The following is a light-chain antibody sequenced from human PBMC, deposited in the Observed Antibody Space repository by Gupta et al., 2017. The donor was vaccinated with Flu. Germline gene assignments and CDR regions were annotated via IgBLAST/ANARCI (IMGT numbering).Light chain of an antibody. CDR2: KAS. Sequence: DIQMTQSPSTLAASVGDRVNLTCRASQNVNSWLAWYQQRPGKDPTLLIYKASTLQTGVSSRCSGRGSGTEFTLTISSLQPDDLATYYCQQYDMFPKTFGQGTKVELK. CDR3: QQYDMFPKT. V-gene: IGKV1-5*03. CDR1: QNVNSW. J-gene: IGKJ1*01.